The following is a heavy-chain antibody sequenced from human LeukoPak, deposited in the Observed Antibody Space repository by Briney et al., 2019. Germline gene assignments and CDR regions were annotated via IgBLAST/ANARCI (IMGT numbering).Heavy chain of an antibody. CDR1: GGSISSSNW. D-gene: IGHD3-22*01. Sequence: PSGTLSLTCAVSGGSISSSNWWSWVGQPPGKGLEWMGEIYHSGSTNYNPSLKSRVTISVDKSKNQFSLKLSSVTAADTAVYYCARANQGDSSSYYYVRYYYYYGMDVWGQGTTVTVSS. CDR3: ARANQGDSSSYYYVRYYYYYGMDV. J-gene: IGHJ6*02. CDR2: IYHSGST. V-gene: IGHV4-4*02.